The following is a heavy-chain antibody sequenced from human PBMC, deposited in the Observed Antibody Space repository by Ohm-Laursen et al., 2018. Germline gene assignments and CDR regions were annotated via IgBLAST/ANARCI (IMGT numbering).Heavy chain of an antibody. CDR2: IDYSGNT. CDR1: GGSISSYY. D-gene: IGHD6-19*01. V-gene: IGHV4-59*01. Sequence: GTLSLTCIVSGGSISSYYWHWIRQPPGKGLEWIGYIDYSGNTNYNPSLKSRLTISVDTSKNQFSLKLSSVTAADTAVYYCARSGSSGWYANWGQGTLVTVSS. CDR3: ARSGSSGWYAN. J-gene: IGHJ4*02.